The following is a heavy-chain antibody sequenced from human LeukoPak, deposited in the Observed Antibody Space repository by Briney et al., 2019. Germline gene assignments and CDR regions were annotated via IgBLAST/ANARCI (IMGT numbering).Heavy chain of an antibody. CDR1: GGTFSSYA. D-gene: IGHD3-22*01. Sequence: ASVKVSCKASGGTFSSYAISWVRQAPGQGLEWMGRIIPILGIANYAQKFQGRVTITADKSTSTAYMELSSLRSEDTAVYYCARPRPTDYDSSGYYYGPLGYWGQGTLVTVSS. CDR3: ARPRPTDYDSSGYYYGPLGY. V-gene: IGHV1-69*04. CDR2: IIPILGIA. J-gene: IGHJ4*02.